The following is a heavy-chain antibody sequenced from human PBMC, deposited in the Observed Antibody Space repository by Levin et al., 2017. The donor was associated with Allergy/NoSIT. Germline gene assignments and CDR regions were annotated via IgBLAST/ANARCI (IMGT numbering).Heavy chain of an antibody. CDR2: ISAYNGNT. J-gene: IGHJ4*02. V-gene: IGHV1-18*01. Sequence: ASVKVSCKASGYTFTSYGISWVRQAPGQGLEWMGWISAYNGNTNYAQKLQGRVTMTTDTSTSTAYMELRSLRSDDTAVYYCAREPYDFWSGYYFVGYFDYWGQGTLVTVSS. CDR1: GYTFTSYG. D-gene: IGHD3-3*01. CDR3: AREPYDFWSGYYFVGYFDY.